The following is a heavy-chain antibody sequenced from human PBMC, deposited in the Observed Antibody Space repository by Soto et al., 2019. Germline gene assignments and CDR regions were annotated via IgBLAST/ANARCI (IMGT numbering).Heavy chain of an antibody. Sequence: KSSETLSLTCTVSGGSISSYYWSWIRQPAGKGLEWIGRIYTSGSTNYNPSLKSRVTMSVDTSKNQFSLKLSSVTAADTAVYYCARDTAYDSSGYYPFDYWGQGTLVTVSS. CDR1: GGSISSYY. J-gene: IGHJ4*02. V-gene: IGHV4-4*07. D-gene: IGHD3-22*01. CDR2: IYTSGST. CDR3: ARDTAYDSSGYYPFDY.